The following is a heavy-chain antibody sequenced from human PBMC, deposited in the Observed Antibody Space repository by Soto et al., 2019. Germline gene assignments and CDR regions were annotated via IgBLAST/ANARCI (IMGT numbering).Heavy chain of an antibody. CDR3: ARDLGPDAYVYSSGWYFAFDI. Sequence: QVRLVQSGAEVKKPGASVKVSCKASGYTFTSYYMHWVRQAPGQGLEWMGIINPSGGSTSYAQKFQGRVTMTRDTSTSTVYMELSSLRSEDTAVYYCARDLGPDAYVYSSGWYFAFDIWGQGTMVTVSS. D-gene: IGHD6-19*01. CDR2: INPSGGST. V-gene: IGHV1-46*03. J-gene: IGHJ3*02. CDR1: GYTFTSYY.